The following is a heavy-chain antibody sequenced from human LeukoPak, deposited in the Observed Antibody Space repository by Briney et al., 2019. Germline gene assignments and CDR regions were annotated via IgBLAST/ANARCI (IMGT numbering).Heavy chain of an antibody. CDR2: ISYDGNNK. CDR1: GFTFSSYA. CDR3: ARGDKQLLFKRNKGGSDP. J-gene: IGHJ5*02. Sequence: GGSLRLSCAASGFTFSSYAMHWVRQAPGKGLEWVTVISYDGNNKYYADSVKGRFTISRDNSKNTLYLQMNSLRAEDTAVYYCARGDKQLLFKRNKGGSDPWGQGTLVTVSS. V-gene: IGHV3-30*04. D-gene: IGHD1-1*01.